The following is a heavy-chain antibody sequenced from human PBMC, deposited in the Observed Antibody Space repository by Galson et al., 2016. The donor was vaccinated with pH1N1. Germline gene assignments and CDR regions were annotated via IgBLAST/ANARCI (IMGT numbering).Heavy chain of an antibody. D-gene: IGHD1-26*01. CDR2: ISSEGRVD. CDR3: AKEGGPYHVTRGRYSFDY. CDR1: GFIFSRYG. V-gene: IGHV3-30*18. J-gene: IGHJ4*02. Sequence: SLRLSCAASGFIFSRYGMHWVRQAPGKGLEWAAVISSEGRVDYYAASVRGRFTIFRDNSRNIVYLQMNGLSIEDTGVYYCAKEGGPYHVTRGRYSFDYWGQGTLVTVAS.